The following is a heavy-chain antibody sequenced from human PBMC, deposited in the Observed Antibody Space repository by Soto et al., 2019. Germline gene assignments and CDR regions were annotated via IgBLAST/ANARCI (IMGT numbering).Heavy chain of an antibody. CDR3: PRVLYSSSSRDWFDP. Sequence: SETLSLTCAVYGGSFSGYYWSWIRQPPGKGLEWIGEINHSGSTNYNPSLKSRVTISVDTSKNKFSLKLSSVTAADTAVYYCPRVLYSSSSRDWFDPWGQGTLVTVSS. CDR1: GGSFSGYY. V-gene: IGHV4-34*01. J-gene: IGHJ5*02. D-gene: IGHD6-6*01. CDR2: INHSGST.